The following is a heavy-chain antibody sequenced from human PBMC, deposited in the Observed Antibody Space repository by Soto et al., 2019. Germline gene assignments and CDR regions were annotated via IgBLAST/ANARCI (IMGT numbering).Heavy chain of an antibody. CDR1: GFTFGDYA. Sequence: GGSLRLSCTASGFTFGDYAMSWFRQAPGKGLEWVGFIRSKAYGGTTEYAASVKGRFTISRDDSKSIAYLQMNSLKTEDTAVYYCTRALPSSSWHDPSKNYYYYYYMDVWGKGTTVTVSS. D-gene: IGHD6-13*01. V-gene: IGHV3-49*03. J-gene: IGHJ6*03. CDR3: TRALPSSSWHDPSKNYYYYYYMDV. CDR2: IRSKAYGGTT.